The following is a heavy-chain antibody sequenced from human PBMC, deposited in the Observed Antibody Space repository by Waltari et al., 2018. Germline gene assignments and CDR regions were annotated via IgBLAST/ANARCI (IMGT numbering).Heavy chain of an antibody. Sequence: QVQLVQSGAEVKKPGASVKVSCKVSGYTLTELSMHWVRQAPGKGIEWMGGSDPEDGETCYAQTFQGRATRTEDTSTDKAYMYLSSLRSEDTAVYYGATAFTGNYRFDPWGQGTLVTVSS. CDR2: SDPEDGET. J-gene: IGHJ5*02. CDR3: ATAFTGNYRFDP. V-gene: IGHV1-24*01. D-gene: IGHD1-7*01. CDR1: GYTLTELS.